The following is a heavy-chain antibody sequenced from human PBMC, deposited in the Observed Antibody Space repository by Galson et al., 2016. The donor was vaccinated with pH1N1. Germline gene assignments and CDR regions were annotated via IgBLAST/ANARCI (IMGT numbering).Heavy chain of an antibody. CDR3: AKQYDFGVYRGAAFDF. D-gene: IGHD4-17*01. CDR2: VNPGGSTI. V-gene: IGHV5-51*03. J-gene: IGHJ3*01. Sequence: SGAEVKKPGESLKISCKASGYSFTSQWIAWVRQVPGKGLEWVGVVNPGGSTIRYSPSFQGRVTISTDESITTAYLQWISLRASDTATYYWAKQYDFGVYRGAAFDFWGQGTVVIVSS. CDR1: GYSFTSQW.